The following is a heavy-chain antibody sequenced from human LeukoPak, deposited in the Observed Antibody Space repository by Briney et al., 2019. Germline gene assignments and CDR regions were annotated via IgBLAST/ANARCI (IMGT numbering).Heavy chain of an antibody. V-gene: IGHV1-2*02. J-gene: IGHJ4*02. CDR1: GYTFTGYY. CDR3: ARGEWDYYDTSGQVDY. D-gene: IGHD3-22*01. Sequence: GASVKVPHEPSGYTFTGYYMHWVRQAPGQGPEWMGWINPNSGGTNYAQKFQGRVTMTRDTSISTAYMELSRLRSDDTAVYYCARGEWDYYDTSGQVDYWGQGPLVTVSS. CDR2: INPNSGGT.